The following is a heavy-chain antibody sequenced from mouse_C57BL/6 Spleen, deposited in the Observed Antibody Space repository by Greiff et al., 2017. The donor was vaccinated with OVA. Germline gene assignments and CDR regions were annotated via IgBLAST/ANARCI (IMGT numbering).Heavy chain of an antibody. D-gene: IGHD1-1*01. Sequence: QVQLQQSGPGLVQPSQSLSITCTVSGFSLTSYGVHWVRQSPGKGLEWLGVIWRGGSTAYNAAFMSRLRITKDNSKSQVFFKMNSLQADDTAIYYCAKNYYGSSWYFDVWGTGTTVTVSS. CDR3: AKNYYGSSWYFDV. V-gene: IGHV2-5*01. CDR1: GFSLTSYG. J-gene: IGHJ1*03. CDR2: IWRGGST.